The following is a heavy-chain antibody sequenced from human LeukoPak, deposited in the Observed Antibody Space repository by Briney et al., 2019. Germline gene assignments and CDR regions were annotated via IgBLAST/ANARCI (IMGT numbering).Heavy chain of an antibody. D-gene: IGHD3-22*01. CDR3: AKALGVVVVIPVLPVY. J-gene: IGHJ4*02. CDR2: ISGSGGST. Sequence: QTGGSLRLSCAASGFTFSSYAMSWVRQAPGKGLEWVSAISGSGGSTYYADSVKGRFTISRDNSKNTLYLQMNSLRAEDTAVYYCAKALGVVVVIPVLPVYWGQGTLVTVSS. V-gene: IGHV3-23*01. CDR1: GFTFSSYA.